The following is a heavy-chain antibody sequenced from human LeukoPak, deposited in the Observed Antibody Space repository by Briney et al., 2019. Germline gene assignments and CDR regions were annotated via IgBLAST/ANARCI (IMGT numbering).Heavy chain of an antibody. J-gene: IGHJ4*02. D-gene: IGHD5-24*01. CDR1: GFTFSGYA. V-gene: IGHV3-30-3*01. Sequence: PGGSLRLSCAASGFTFSGYAMQWVRQAPGKGLEWVAVILYDGTNKYYADSVKGRSPISRDNSKSTLYLQTDSLRPEDTAVYYCARGWPPDYWGQGTLVTVSS. CDR3: ARGWPPDY. CDR2: ILYDGTNK.